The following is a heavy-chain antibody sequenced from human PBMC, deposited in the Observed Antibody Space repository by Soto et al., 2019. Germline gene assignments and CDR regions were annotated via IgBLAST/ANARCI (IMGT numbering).Heavy chain of an antibody. CDR3: ARSLDTGDHDAFDN. Sequence: GASVKVSCKASGYTFTGYYMHWVRQAPGQGLEWMGWINPNSGGTNYAQKFQGWVTMTRDTSISTAYMELSRLRSDDTAVYYCARSLDTGDHDAFDNWGQGTMVTVSS. D-gene: IGHD5-18*01. CDR1: GYTFTGYY. V-gene: IGHV1-2*04. CDR2: INPNSGGT. J-gene: IGHJ3*02.